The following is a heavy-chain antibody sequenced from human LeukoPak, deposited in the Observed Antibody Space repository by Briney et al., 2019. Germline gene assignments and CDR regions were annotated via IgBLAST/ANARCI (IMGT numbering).Heavy chain of an antibody. CDR3: AKENPYCSGGSCYSSQPWFDP. V-gene: IGHV3-33*06. Sequence: GGSLRLSCAASGFTFSNYGMHWVRQAPGKGLERVAVIWYDGSNKYYGDSVKGRFTISRVNSKKTLYLQMNSLRAEDTAVYYCAKENPYCSGGSCYSSQPWFDPWGQGTLVTVSS. CDR2: IWYDGSNK. J-gene: IGHJ5*02. CDR1: GFTFSNYG. D-gene: IGHD2-15*01.